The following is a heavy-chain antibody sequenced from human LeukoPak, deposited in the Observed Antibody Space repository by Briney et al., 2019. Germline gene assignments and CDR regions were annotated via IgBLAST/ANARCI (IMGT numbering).Heavy chain of an antibody. CDR2: IYYSGST. J-gene: IGHJ4*02. Sequence: SETLSLTCTVSGGSVSSGSYYWSWIRQPPGKGLEWIGYIYYSGSTNYNPSLKSRVTISVDTSKAQFSLKLSSVTAADTAVYYCARVEPEAYCSGGSCFAHDYWGQGTLVTVSS. CDR1: GGSVSSGSYY. D-gene: IGHD2-15*01. V-gene: IGHV4-61*01. CDR3: ARVEPEAYCSGGSCFAHDY.